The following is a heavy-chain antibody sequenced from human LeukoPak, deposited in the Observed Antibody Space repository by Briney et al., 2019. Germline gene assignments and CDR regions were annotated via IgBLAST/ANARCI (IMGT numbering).Heavy chain of an antibody. V-gene: IGHV3-74*01. CDR2: ISSEGSST. Sequence: GGSLRLSCAASGFTFSIYWMHWVRQAPGKGLVWVSRISSEGSSTTYADSVKGRFTISRDNAKDTLYLQMNSLRAEDTAVYYCARADFWSGHDYWGQGTLVTVSS. CDR3: ARADFWSGHDY. J-gene: IGHJ4*02. CDR1: GFTFSIYW. D-gene: IGHD3-3*01.